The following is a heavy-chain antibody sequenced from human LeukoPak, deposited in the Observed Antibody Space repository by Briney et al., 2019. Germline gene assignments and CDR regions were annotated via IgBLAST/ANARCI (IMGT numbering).Heavy chain of an antibody. CDR3: ARAGDIAMAYPAYFDY. CDR2: ISYSGDT. D-gene: IGHD5-18*01. Sequence: SETLSLTCTVSGGSITSGDYYWSWLRQSPGKGLEWIGYISYSGDTYYNPSLKSRLTISMDTPKNQFSLKLSSVTAADTAVYYCARAGDIAMAYPAYFDYWGQGTPVTVSS. V-gene: IGHV4-30-4*01. CDR1: GGSITSGDYY. J-gene: IGHJ4*02.